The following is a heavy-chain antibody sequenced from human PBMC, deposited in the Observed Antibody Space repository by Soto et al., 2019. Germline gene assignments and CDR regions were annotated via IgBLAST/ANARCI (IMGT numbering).Heavy chain of an antibody. D-gene: IGHD2-15*01. CDR1: GFIFSAYG. CDR3: AKDLSSPTYGLED. V-gene: IGHV3-30*18. Sequence: QVHLVESGGGVVQPGRSLRLSCAASGFIFSAYGMHWVRQAPGKGLEWVAFISDDGSNQHYVDFVKGRFTISRDNSKEMLYLQMNSLTAEDTAVFYCAKDLSSPTYGLEDWGQGTTVTVSS. J-gene: IGHJ6*02. CDR2: ISDDGSNQ.